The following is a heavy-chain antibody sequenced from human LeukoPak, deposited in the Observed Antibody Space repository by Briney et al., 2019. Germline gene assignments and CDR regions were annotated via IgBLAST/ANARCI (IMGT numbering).Heavy chain of an antibody. Sequence: PSETLSLTCAVYGGSFSGYYWSWIRQPPGKGLEWIGYIYYSGSTNYNPSLKSRVTISVDTSKNQFSLILSSVTAADTAVYYCARHRWELNAFDIRGPGTMVTVSS. J-gene: IGHJ3*02. CDR2: IYYSGST. CDR3: ARHRWELNAFDI. V-gene: IGHV4-59*08. CDR1: GGSFSGYY. D-gene: IGHD1-26*01.